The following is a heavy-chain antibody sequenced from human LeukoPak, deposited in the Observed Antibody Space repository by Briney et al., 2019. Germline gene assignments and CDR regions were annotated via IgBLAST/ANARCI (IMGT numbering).Heavy chain of an antibody. J-gene: IGHJ4*02. CDR2: ISAYNGNT. CDR3: ARGLSSITIFGVVTIGIDY. V-gene: IGHV1-18*01. D-gene: IGHD3-3*01. Sequence: ASVKVSCKASGYTFTSYGISWVRQAPGQGREWMGWISAYNGNTNYAQKLQGRVTMTTDTSTSTAYMELRSLRSDDTAVYYCARGLSSITIFGVVTIGIDYWGQGTLVTVSS. CDR1: GYTFTSYG.